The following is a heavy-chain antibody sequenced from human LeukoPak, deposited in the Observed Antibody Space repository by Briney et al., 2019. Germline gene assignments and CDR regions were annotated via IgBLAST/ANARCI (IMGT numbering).Heavy chain of an antibody. CDR2: ISSSSSYI. CDR3: ARSSYSSSWYVDY. CDR1: GFTFSSYS. J-gene: IGHJ4*02. D-gene: IGHD6-13*01. Sequence: PVGSLRLSCAASGFTFSSYSKNWVRQAPGKGLEWVSSISSSSSYIYYADSVKGRFTISRDNAKNSLYLQMNSLRAEDTAVYYCARSSYSSSWYVDYWGQGTLVTVSS. V-gene: IGHV3-21*01.